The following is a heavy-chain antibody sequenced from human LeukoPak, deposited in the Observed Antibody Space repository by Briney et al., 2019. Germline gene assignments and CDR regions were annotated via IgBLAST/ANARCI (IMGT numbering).Heavy chain of an antibody. J-gene: IGHJ4*02. D-gene: IGHD3-10*01. Sequence: PGGSLRLSCAVSGFTVSSNDMNWVRQAPGKGLEWVSIIYNGGGTTYYADSVQGRFTISRVNSKNTLYLQMNSLRAEDTALYYCARDAFMGYWGQGTLVTVSS. CDR3: ARDAFMGY. CDR1: GFTVSSND. CDR2: IYNGGGTT. V-gene: IGHV3-53*01.